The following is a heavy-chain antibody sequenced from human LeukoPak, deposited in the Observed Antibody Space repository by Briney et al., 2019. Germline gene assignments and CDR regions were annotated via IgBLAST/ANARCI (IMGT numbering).Heavy chain of an antibody. CDR2: IYYSGST. CDR1: GGSISSYY. J-gene: IGHJ5*02. CDR3: XXSPYYYDSSGYYH. V-gene: IGHV4-59*01. Sequence: PSETLSLTCTVSGGSISSYYWSWIRQPPGKGLEWIGYIYYSGSTNYNPSLKSRVTISVDTSKNQFSLKLSSVTSADTAVYYCXXSPYYYDSSGYYHWGQGTLVTVSS. D-gene: IGHD3-22*01.